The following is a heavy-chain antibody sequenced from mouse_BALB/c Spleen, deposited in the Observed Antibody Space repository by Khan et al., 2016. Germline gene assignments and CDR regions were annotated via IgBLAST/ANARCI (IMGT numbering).Heavy chain of an antibody. CDR1: GYTFSSYW. Sequence: QVRLQQSGAELMMPGASVKISCKATGYTFSSYWIEWVKQRPGHGLEWIGEILPGTGSTNYNAKFKGKATFTADTSSNTAYMQLSSLTSEDSAVYYGARQLRGDYWGQGTTLTVSS. CDR2: ILPGTGST. J-gene: IGHJ2*01. V-gene: IGHV1-9*01. CDR3: ARQLRGDY. D-gene: IGHD1-1*01.